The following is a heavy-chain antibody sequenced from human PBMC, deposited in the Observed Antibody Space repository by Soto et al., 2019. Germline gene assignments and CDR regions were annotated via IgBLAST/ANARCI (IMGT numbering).Heavy chain of an antibody. CDR2: SNPRGGSR. V-gene: IGHV1-46*02. J-gene: IGHJ4*02. D-gene: IGHD3-3*01. Sequence: QVQLVQSGAEVKRPGASVKVSCKASGYTFNNYYMHWVRQAPGQGLEWMAMSNPRGGSRSHAQKFQGKVTMNRDTSTSTLYMELSSVTSEDTAVYYCARNLYDLWSGSQYYFAYWGQGPLVTVSS. CDR1: GYTFNNYY. CDR3: ARNLYDLWSGSQYYFAY.